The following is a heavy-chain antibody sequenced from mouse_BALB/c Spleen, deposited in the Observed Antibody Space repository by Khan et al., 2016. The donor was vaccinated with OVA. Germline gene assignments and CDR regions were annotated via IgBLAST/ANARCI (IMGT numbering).Heavy chain of an antibody. V-gene: IGHV3-2*02. CDR3: ARVYGGDFDY. Sequence: EVQLQESGPGLVRPSQSLSLTCTVTGYSIASDYAWNWIRQFPGNKLEWMGFISYSGNTNYNPSLKSRISITRDTSKNQFFLQLNSVTTEDTARDYCARVYGGDFDYWGQGTPLTVSS. J-gene: IGHJ2*01. D-gene: IGHD1-1*01. CDR1: GYSIASDYA. CDR2: ISYSGNT.